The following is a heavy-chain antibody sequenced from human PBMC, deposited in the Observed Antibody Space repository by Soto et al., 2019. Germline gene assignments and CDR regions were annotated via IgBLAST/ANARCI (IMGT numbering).Heavy chain of an antibody. Sequence: GGSLRLSCAASGFTFSSYAMSWVRQAPGKGLEWVSAISGSGGSTYYADSVKGRFTISRDNSKNTLYLQMNSLRAEDTAVYYCAKGTSPYIAAAGMKGYYYYMDVWGKGTTVTVSS. CDR1: GFTFSSYA. D-gene: IGHD6-13*01. V-gene: IGHV3-23*01. CDR2: ISGSGGST. J-gene: IGHJ6*03. CDR3: AKGTSPYIAAAGMKGYYYYMDV.